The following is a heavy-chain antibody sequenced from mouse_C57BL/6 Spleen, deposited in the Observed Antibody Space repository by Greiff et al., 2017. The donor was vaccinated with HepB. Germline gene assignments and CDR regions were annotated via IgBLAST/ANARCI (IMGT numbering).Heavy chain of an antibody. CDR3: ARDGNYFFAY. Sequence: EVKLMESGGGLVKPGGSLKLSCAASGFTFSDYGMHWVRQAPEKGLEWVAYISSGSSTIYYADTVKGRFTTSRDNAKNTLFLQRTSLRSEDTAMYYCARDGNYFFAYWGQGTLVTVSA. D-gene: IGHD2-1*01. CDR1: GFTFSDYG. CDR2: ISSGSSTI. J-gene: IGHJ3*01. V-gene: IGHV5-17*01.